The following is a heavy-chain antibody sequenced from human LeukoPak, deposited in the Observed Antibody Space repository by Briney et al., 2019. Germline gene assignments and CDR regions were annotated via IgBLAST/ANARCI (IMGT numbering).Heavy chain of an antibody. V-gene: IGHV3-7*05. CDR1: GFTFSNNW. D-gene: IGHD1-1*01. CDR3: ARGRAVQD. Sequence: PGGSLRLSCAASGFTFSNNWMSWVRQAPGKGLEWVANIKEDGSEKYYVDSVKGRFTISRDSAKNSCSLQMNSLRVEDTAVYYCARGRAVQDWGQGTLVIVSS. J-gene: IGHJ4*02. CDR2: IKEDGSEK.